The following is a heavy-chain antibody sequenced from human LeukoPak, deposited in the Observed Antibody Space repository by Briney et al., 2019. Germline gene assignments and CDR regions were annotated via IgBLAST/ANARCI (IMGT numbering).Heavy chain of an antibody. CDR3: ARGYCSGGSCYSYYYYNYMDV. D-gene: IGHD2-15*01. CDR1: GASISSYY. CDR2: IYVTGST. Sequence: SETLSLTCTVSGASISSYYWSWIRQPAGKALEWIGRIYVTGSTTYNPSLESRVTMSLDTSKNHFSLKLRSVTAADTAVYYCARGYCSGGSCYSYYYYNYMDVWGKGTTVTVSS. J-gene: IGHJ6*03. V-gene: IGHV4-4*07.